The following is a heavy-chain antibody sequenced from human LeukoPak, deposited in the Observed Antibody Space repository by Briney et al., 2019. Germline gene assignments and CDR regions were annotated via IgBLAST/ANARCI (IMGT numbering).Heavy chain of an antibody. V-gene: IGHV3-30*04. CDR3: ARELLPPQGGFDS. J-gene: IGHJ4*02. CDR1: GFTFAHYA. Sequence: PGKSLRLSCEASGFTFAHYALHWVRQAPGKGLEWLTVISDDGTNTYYADSVRGRFTISRDNSRDTLDLQMYSLRTEDTAVYFCARELLPPQGGFDSWGQGTLVTVSS. D-gene: IGHD3-16*01. CDR2: ISDDGTNT.